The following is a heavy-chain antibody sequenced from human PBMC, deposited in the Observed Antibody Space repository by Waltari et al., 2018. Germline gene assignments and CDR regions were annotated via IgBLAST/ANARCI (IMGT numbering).Heavy chain of an antibody. CDR1: GYTFTSYY. V-gene: IGHV3-48*01. D-gene: IGHD7-27*01. Sequence: VQLVQSGAEVKKPGASVKVSCKASGYTFTSYYMHWVRQAPGKGLEWVSYISSSSSTIYYADSVKGRFTISRDNAKNSLYLQMNSLRAEDTAVYYCARDPLRANRVDAFDIWGQGTMVTVSS. CDR2: ISSSSSTI. J-gene: IGHJ3*02. CDR3: ARDPLRANRVDAFDI.